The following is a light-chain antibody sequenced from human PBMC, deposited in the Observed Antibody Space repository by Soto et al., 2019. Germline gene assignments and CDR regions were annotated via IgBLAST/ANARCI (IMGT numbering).Light chain of an antibody. CDR1: QSVLYRSNNKNY. CDR2: WAS. V-gene: IGKV4-1*01. Sequence: DIVMTQSPDSLTVSLGERATINCKSSQSVLYRSNNKNYLAWYQQKPGQPPKLLIYWASTRESGVPDRFSGSGSGTDFTPTISNLQAEDVAVYYCQQYYSSPLTFGGGTKVEIK. CDR3: QQYYSSPLT. J-gene: IGKJ4*01.